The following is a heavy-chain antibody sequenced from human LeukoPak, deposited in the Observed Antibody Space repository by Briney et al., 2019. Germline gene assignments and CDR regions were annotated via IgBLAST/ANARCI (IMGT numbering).Heavy chain of an antibody. J-gene: IGHJ6*04. CDR3: ARDPGATTPYMDV. D-gene: IGHD2-15*01. CDR1: GYTFTGYY. V-gene: IGHV1-2*02. Sequence: ASVKVSCKASGYTFTGYYIHWVRQAPGQGLEWMAWINPNSGGTNYAPNFQGRVTMTRDTSISTAYMELSRLTSDDTAVYYCARDPGATTPYMDVWGKGTTVTVSS. CDR2: INPNSGGT.